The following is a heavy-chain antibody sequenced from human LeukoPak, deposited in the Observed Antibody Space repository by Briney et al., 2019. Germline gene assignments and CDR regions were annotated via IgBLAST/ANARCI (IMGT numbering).Heavy chain of an antibody. D-gene: IGHD3-22*01. V-gene: IGHV4-39*01. Sequence: SETLSLTCTVSGGSISSSSYYWGWIRQPPGKGLEWIGSIYYSGSTYCNPSLKSRVTISVDTSKNQFSLKLSSVTAADTAVYYCARHLPYYYDSSGYSSWGQGTLVTVSS. CDR1: GGSISSSSYY. CDR3: ARHLPYYYDSSGYSS. CDR2: IYYSGST. J-gene: IGHJ5*02.